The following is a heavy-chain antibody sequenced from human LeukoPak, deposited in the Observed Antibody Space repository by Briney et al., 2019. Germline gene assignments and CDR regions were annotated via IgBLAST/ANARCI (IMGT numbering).Heavy chain of an antibody. D-gene: IGHD6-13*01. CDR3: ARDRYSSSPDY. CDR2: ISNDGSNK. CDR1: GFTFSSYG. Sequence: PGRSLRLSCVASGFTFSSYGMHWVRQAPGKGLEWVAVISNDGSNKYYADSVKGRFTISRDNSKNTLYLQINSLRADDTAVYYCARDRYSSSPDYWGQGTLVTVSS. J-gene: IGHJ4*02. V-gene: IGHV3-30*03.